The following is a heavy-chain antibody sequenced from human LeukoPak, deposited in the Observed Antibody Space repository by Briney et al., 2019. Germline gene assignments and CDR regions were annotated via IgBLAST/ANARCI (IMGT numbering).Heavy chain of an antibody. J-gene: IGHJ4*02. CDR2: INTDGTVT. CDR1: GFTFSKYW. CDR3: ATKQWLAPPPDS. D-gene: IGHD6-19*01. V-gene: IGHV3-74*01. Sequence: GGSLRLSCAASGFTFSKYWMLWVRHAPGKGLESVSRINTDGTVTTYADSVKGRFTVSRDNADNTMLLQMNSVRGEDTAVYYCATKQWLAPPPDSWGQGTPVTVSS.